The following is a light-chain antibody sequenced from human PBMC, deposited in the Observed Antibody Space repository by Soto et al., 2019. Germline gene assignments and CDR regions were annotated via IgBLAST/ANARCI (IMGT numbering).Light chain of an antibody. J-gene: IGLJ2*01. CDR2: EDN. V-gene: IGLV1-51*02. CDR3: ASWDTSLNSGV. Sequence: QSVLTQPPSVSAAPGQKVTISCSGGRSNIGINIVSWYQQLPGTAPKLLIYEDNKRPSGIPDRFSGSKSGTLATLGITALQTGDEADYYCASWDTSLNSGVFGGGTKLTVL. CDR1: RSNIGINI.